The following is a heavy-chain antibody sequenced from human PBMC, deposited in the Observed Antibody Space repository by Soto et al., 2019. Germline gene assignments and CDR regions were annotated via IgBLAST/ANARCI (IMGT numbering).Heavy chain of an antibody. D-gene: IGHD3-16*02. J-gene: IGHJ4*02. V-gene: IGHV1-18*01. CDR1: GYSFTSCG. CDR3: ARGPITFGGVIVPYPFDY. CDR2: ISAYNGNT. Sequence: ASVKVSCEACGYSFTSCGISWVRQAPGQRLEWMEWISAYNGNTNYAQKLQGRATMTTDTSTSTAYMELRSMRFDDTAVYYCARGPITFGGVIVPYPFDYWGQGTLVTVSS.